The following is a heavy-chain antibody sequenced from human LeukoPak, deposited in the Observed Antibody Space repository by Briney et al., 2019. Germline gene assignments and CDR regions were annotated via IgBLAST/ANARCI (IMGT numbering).Heavy chain of an antibody. V-gene: IGHV3-21*01. D-gene: IGHD3-10*01. CDR3: ARGSGYYGYNWFDP. CDR1: GFTFSSYS. CDR2: ISSSSSYI. J-gene: IGHJ5*02. Sequence: GGSLRLSCAASGFTFSSYSMNWVRQAPGKGLEWVSSISSSSSYIYYADSVKGRFTISRDNAKNSLYLQMNSLRAEDTAVYYCARGSGYYGYNWFDPWGQGTLVTVSS.